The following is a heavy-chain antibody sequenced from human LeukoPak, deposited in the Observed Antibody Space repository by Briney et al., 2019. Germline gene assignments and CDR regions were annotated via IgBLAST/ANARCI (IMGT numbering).Heavy chain of an antibody. J-gene: IGHJ4*02. Sequence: ASVKVSCNASGYTFTCYYMHWVRQSPGPGLDLMEWINPNSGGTNYAQKFQGRVTMTRDTSISTAYMELSRLRSDDTAVYYCARERTLTGCYDYWGQGTLVTVSS. V-gene: IGHV1-2*02. CDR3: ARERTLTGCYDY. CDR2: INPNSGGT. CDR1: GYTFTCYY. D-gene: IGHD2-15*01.